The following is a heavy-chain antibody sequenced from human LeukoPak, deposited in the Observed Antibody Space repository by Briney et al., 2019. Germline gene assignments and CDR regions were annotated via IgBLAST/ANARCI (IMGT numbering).Heavy chain of an antibody. CDR3: ARVGGQRYYDFWSGSYYFDY. CDR2: ISSSSSYI. CDR1: GFTFSSYS. V-gene: IGHV3-21*01. D-gene: IGHD3-3*01. J-gene: IGHJ4*02. Sequence: GGSLILSCAASGFTFSSYSMNWVRQAPGKGLEWVSSISSSSSYIYYADSVKGRFTISRDNAKNSLYLQMNSLRAEDTAVYYCARVGGQRYYDFWSGSYYFDYWGQGTLVTVSS.